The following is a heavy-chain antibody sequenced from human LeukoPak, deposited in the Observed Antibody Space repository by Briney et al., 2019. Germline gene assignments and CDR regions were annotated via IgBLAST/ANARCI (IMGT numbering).Heavy chain of an antibody. Sequence: PGGSLRLSCAASGFTFSSYWMSWVRQAPGKGLEWVANIKQDGSEKYYVDSVKGRFTISRDNAKNSLYLQMNSLRAEDTAVYYCARDDRDYGDYHTGYAFDIWGQGTMVTVSS. V-gene: IGHV3-7*01. J-gene: IGHJ3*02. D-gene: IGHD4-17*01. CDR3: ARDDRDYGDYHTGYAFDI. CDR2: IKQDGSEK. CDR1: GFTFSSYW.